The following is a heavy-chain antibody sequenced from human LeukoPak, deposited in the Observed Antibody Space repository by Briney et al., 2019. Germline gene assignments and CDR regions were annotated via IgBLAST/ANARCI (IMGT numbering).Heavy chain of an antibody. CDR2: ISSDGGTI. D-gene: IGHD4/OR15-4a*01. J-gene: IGHJ4*02. V-gene: IGHV3-48*02. Sequence: PGGSLRLSCTASGFTFSIYSVNWVRQAPGKGLEWISYISSDGGTIYYADSVKGRFTISRDNAKNSLHLRMNGLRDEDTAVYYCARGGPAYGGFDYWGQGTLVTVSS. CDR3: ARGGPAYGGFDY. CDR1: GFTFSIYS.